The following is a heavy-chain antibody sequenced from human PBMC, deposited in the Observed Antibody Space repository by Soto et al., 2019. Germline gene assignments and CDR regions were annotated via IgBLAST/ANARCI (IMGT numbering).Heavy chain of an antibody. J-gene: IGHJ6*02. CDR3: ARCPYTPVSGLPDV. CDR2: INHSGST. Sequence: PSETLSLTCAVYGGSFSGYYWSWIRQPPGKGLEWIGEINHSGSTNYNPSLKSRVTISVDTSKNQFSLKLSSVTAADTAVYYCARCPYTPVSGLPDVWGQGTTVTVSS. V-gene: IGHV4-34*01. D-gene: IGHD2-2*02. CDR1: GGSFSGYY.